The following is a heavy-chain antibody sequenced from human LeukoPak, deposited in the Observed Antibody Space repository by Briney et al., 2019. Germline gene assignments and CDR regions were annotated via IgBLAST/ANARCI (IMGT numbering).Heavy chain of an antibody. CDR2: IYYSGST. J-gene: IGHJ3*02. Sequence: SETLSLTCTVSGGSISSYYWSWIRQPPGKGLEWIGYIYYSGSTNYNPSLKSRVTISVDTSKNQFSLKLSSVTAADTAVHYCGRRRIPFLGVVHVFDIGAKGKMATVSS. D-gene: IGHD3-3*01. CDR3: GRRRIPFLGVVHVFDI. CDR1: GGSISSYY. V-gene: IGHV4-59*01.